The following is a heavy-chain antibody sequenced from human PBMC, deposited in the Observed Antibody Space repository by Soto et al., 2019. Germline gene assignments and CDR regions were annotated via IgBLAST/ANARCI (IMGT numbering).Heavy chain of an antibody. J-gene: IGHJ6*03. V-gene: IGHV1-8*01. CDR1: GYTFTSYD. CDR2: MNPNSGNT. CDR3: ARATAQPFLEWPSSYYSHYPDV. Sequence: ASVKVSCKASGYTFTSYDIHWVRQATGQGLEWMGWMNPNSGNTGYAQKFQGRVTMTRNTSISTAYMELSSLRSEDTAVYYCARATAQPFLEWPSSYYSHYPDVSGKGTTVTVSS. D-gene: IGHD3-3*01.